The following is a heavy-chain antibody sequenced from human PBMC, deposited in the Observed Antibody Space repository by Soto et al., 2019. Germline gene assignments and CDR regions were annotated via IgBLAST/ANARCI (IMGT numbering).Heavy chain of an antibody. V-gene: IGHV4-34*01. CDR3: AKAIAVAGTQATLFDY. CDR1: GGSFSGYY. Sequence: SETLSLTCAVYGGSFSGYYWSWIRQPPGKGLEWIGEINHSGSTNYNPSLKSRVTISVDTSKNQFSLKLSSVTAADTAVYYCAKAIAVAGTQATLFDYWGQGTLVTVSS. CDR2: INHSGST. J-gene: IGHJ4*02. D-gene: IGHD6-19*01.